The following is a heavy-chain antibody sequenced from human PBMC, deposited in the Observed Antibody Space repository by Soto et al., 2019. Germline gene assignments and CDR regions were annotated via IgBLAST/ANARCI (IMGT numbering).Heavy chain of an antibody. CDR3: ARNEYSRQYGMDV. Sequence: QVQLVQSGAEVKKPGSSVKVSCKASGGTFSSYAISWVRQAPGQGLEWMGGIIPIFGTANYAQKFQGRVTLAAVEYTRIAYMERSSLRSEDTAVYYCARNEYSRQYGMDVWGQGTTVTVSS. CDR2: IIPIFGTA. J-gene: IGHJ6*02. CDR1: GGTFSSYA. V-gene: IGHV1-69*01. D-gene: IGHD6-6*01.